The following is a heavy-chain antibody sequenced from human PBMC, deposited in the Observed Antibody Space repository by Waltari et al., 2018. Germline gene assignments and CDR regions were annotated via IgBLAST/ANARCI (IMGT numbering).Heavy chain of an antibody. V-gene: IGHV1-69*10. D-gene: IGHD3-3*01. CDR1: GGTFSSYA. J-gene: IGHJ6*03. CDR3: ARDERITIFGVVTSYYMDV. CDR2: IIPILGIA. Sequence: QVQLVQSGAEVKKPGSSVKVSCKASGGTFSSYAISWVRQAPGQGLEWMGGIIPILGIANYAQKFQGRVTITADKSTSTAYMELSSLRSEDTAVYYCARDERITIFGVVTSYYMDVWGKGTTVTVSS.